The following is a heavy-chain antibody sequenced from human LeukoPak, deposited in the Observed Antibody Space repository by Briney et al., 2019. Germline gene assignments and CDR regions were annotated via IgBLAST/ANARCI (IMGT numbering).Heavy chain of an antibody. CDR1: GFTFGSYE. CDR2: ISSGGRTI. D-gene: IGHD3-22*01. Sequence: PGGSLRLSCAASGFTFGSYEMNWVRQAPGKGLEWVSYISSGGRTIYYADSVKGRSTISRDNAKNSLWLQMNSLRAEDTAVYYCTRKYYYDSSSYFAFDIWGQGTMVTVSS. V-gene: IGHV3-48*03. J-gene: IGHJ3*02. CDR3: TRKYYYDSSSYFAFDI.